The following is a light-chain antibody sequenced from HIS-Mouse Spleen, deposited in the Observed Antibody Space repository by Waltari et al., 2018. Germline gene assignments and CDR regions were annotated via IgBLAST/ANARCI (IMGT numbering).Light chain of an antibody. Sequence: SYELTPPPSVSVSPGQTARITCSGDAVPRNYAYWYQQKSGQAPVLVIYEARKRPSGIPERFSGSSSGTMATLTISGAQVEDEADYYCYSTDSSGNHRVFGGGTKLTVL. CDR3: YSTDSSGNHRV. CDR1: AVPRNY. J-gene: IGLJ3*02. V-gene: IGLV3-10*01. CDR2: EAR.